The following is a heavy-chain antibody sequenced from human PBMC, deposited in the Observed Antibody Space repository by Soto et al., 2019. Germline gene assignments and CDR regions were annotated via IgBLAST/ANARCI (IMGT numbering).Heavy chain of an antibody. CDR3: ASSYCSSTSCYFGDDWFDP. D-gene: IGHD2-2*01. CDR2: ISSSGSTI. J-gene: IGHJ5*02. CDR1: GFTFSSYE. V-gene: IGHV3-48*03. Sequence: GGSLRLSCAASGFTFSSYEMNWVRQAPGKGLEWVSYISSSGSTIYYADSVKGRFTISRDNAKNSLYLQMNSLRAEDTAVYYCASSYCSSTSCYFGDDWFDPWGQGTLVTVS.